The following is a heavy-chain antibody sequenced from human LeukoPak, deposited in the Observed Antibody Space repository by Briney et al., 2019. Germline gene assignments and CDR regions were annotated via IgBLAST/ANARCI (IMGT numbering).Heavy chain of an antibody. CDR3: ARHWIQLWFFDY. Sequence: PSETLSLTCTVSGGSISSSSYYWGWIRQPPGKGLEWIGGIYYSGSTYYNPSLKSRVTISVDTSKNQFSLKLSSVTAADTTIYYCARHWIQLWFFDYWGQGTLVTVSS. CDR1: GGSISSSSYY. CDR2: IYYSGST. V-gene: IGHV4-39*01. J-gene: IGHJ4*02. D-gene: IGHD5-18*01.